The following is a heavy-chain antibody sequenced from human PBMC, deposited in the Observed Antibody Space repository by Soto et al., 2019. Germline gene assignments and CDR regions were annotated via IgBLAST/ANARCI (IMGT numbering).Heavy chain of an antibody. CDR3: AHAYGGTSWPNDDCDV. V-gene: IGHV2-5*02. CDR1: GFSLSGYGVG. Sequence: QITLKESGPTLVKPTQTLTKPCTSSGFSLSGYGVGLGCNRQPPGQATEWLALIYWGDNKRDSPSMKTRLTITTDTAKNQVGLTMTTMDTVETATYFCAHAYGGTSWPNDDCDVWGQGTLVTVSS. D-gene: IGHD2-2*01. CDR2: IYWGDNK. J-gene: IGHJ3*01.